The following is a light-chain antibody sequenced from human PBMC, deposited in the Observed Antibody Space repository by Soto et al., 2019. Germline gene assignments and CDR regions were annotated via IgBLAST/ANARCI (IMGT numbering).Light chain of an antibody. CDR2: GAS. CDR3: QQYGSSPT. CDR1: QSVSSSY. J-gene: IGKJ4*01. V-gene: IGKV3-20*01. Sequence: EIVLTQSPGTLSLSPGERAAISCRASQSVSSSYLAWYQQKPGQAPRLLIYGASSRATGIPDRFSGSGSGTDFTLTISRLEPEDFAVYYCQQYGSSPTFGGGTRWISN.